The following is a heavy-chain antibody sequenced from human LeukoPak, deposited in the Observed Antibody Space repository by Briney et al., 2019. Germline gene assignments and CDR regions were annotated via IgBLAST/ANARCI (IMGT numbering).Heavy chain of an antibody. D-gene: IGHD3-22*01. J-gene: IGHJ4*02. CDR2: ISGSGGST. CDR1: GFTFSSYA. Sequence: TGGSLRLSCAASGFTFSSYAMSWVRQAPGKGLEWVSAISGSGGSTYYADSVKGRFTISRDNSKNTLYLQMNSLRAEDTAVYYCAKDRFYDSSGYYFSVSYFDYWGQGTLVTVSS. CDR3: AKDRFYDSSGYYFSVSYFDY. V-gene: IGHV3-23*01.